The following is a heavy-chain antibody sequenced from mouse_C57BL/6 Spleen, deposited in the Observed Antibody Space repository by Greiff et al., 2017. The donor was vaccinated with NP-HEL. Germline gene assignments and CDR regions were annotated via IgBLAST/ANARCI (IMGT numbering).Heavy chain of an antibody. CDR1: GYTFTDYY. J-gene: IGHJ2*01. D-gene: IGHD3-2*02. V-gene: IGHV1-26*01. CDR3: ARGGDSSGYGYYFDY. Sequence: VQLQQSGPELVKPGASVKISCKASGYTFTDYYMNWVKQSHGKSLEWIGDINPNNGGTSYNQKFKGKATLTVDKSSSTAYMELRSLTSEDSAVYYCARGGDSSGYGYYFDYWGQGTTLTVSS. CDR2: INPNNGGT.